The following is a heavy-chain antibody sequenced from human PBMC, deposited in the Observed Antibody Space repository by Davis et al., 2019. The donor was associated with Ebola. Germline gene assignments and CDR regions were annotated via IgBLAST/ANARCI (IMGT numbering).Heavy chain of an antibody. J-gene: IGHJ4*02. V-gene: IGHV1-18*04. D-gene: IGHD6-19*01. CDR1: GYTFTSYG. CDR2: INPHNGNT. Sequence: ASVKVSCKASGYTFTSYGITWVRQAPGQGLEWMGWINPHNGNTNYAQNVQGRVTMTTDTSTSTAYMEVGSLKSDDTAVYYCERELGRAAKSAVGGDYWGQGTLVTVSS. CDR3: ERELGRAAKSAVGGDY.